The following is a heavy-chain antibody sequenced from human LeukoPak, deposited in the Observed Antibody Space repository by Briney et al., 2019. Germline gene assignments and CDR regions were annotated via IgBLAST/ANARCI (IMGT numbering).Heavy chain of an antibody. CDR3: ARVSVGLPRVYFDY. D-gene: IGHD2-15*01. CDR2: IIPIFGTA. V-gene: IGHV1-69*05. CDR1: GGTFSSYA. Sequence: ASVKVSCKASGGTFSSYAISWVRQAPGQGLEWMGGIIPIFGTANYAQKFQGRVTITTDESTSTAYMELSRLRSDDTAVYYCARVSVGLPRVYFDYWGQGTLVTVSS. J-gene: IGHJ4*02.